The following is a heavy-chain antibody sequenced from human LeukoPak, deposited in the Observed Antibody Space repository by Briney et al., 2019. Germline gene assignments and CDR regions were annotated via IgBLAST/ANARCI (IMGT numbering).Heavy chain of an antibody. D-gene: IGHD3-22*01. CDR2: ISSSSNYI. Sequence: PGGSLRLSCAASGFTFSSYSMNWVRQAPGKGLEWVSSISSSSNYIYYADSVKGRFTISRDNAKNSLYLQMNSLRAEDTAVYYCARDTGAYYDSGGLDYWGQGTLVTVSS. CDR1: GFTFSSYS. J-gene: IGHJ4*02. CDR3: ARDTGAYYDSGGLDY. V-gene: IGHV3-21*01.